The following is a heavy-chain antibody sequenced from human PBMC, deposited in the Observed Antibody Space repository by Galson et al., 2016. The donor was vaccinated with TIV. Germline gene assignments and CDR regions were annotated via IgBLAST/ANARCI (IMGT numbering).Heavy chain of an antibody. CDR1: GFSLNTDGMC. V-gene: IGHV2-70*11. CDR2: TDWVAAK. J-gene: IGHJ4*02. Sequence: PALVKPTQTLTLTCTFSGFSLNTDGMCVNWIRQPPGKPLEWLARTDWVAAKPYSPSLKTRPPISKDTSKNQVVLTMTNVDPVDTATYYCARISGYYDSSGHYIPRSFDYWGQGSLVTVAS. D-gene: IGHD3-22*01. CDR3: ARISGYYDSSGHYIPRSFDY.